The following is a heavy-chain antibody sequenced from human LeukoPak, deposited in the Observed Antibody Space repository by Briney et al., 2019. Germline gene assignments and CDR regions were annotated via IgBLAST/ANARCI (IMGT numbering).Heavy chain of an antibody. CDR2: ISSDNSDT. J-gene: IGHJ4*02. Sequence: GGSLRLSCAASGFSFSTSVMSWVRQAPGKGLEWVSSISSDNSDTYYADSVRGRFTISRDNAKNSLHLQMSSLRVDDTAVYFCARGPAAIDNWGQGALVTVSS. CDR1: GFSFSTSV. CDR3: ARGPAAIDN. D-gene: IGHD2-2*01. V-gene: IGHV3-21*06.